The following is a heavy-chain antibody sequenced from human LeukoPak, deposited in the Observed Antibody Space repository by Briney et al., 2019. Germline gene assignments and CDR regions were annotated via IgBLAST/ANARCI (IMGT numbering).Heavy chain of an antibody. J-gene: IGHJ5*02. Sequence: SCKASGYTFTGYYMHWVRQAPGKGLEWVAVISYDGSNKYYADSVKGRFTISRDNSKNTLYLQMNSLRAEDTAVYYCARVLSGSWDWFDPWGQGTLVTVSS. CDR1: GYTFTGYY. CDR3: ARVLSGSWDWFDP. V-gene: IGHV3-33*05. D-gene: IGHD3-22*01. CDR2: ISYDGSNK.